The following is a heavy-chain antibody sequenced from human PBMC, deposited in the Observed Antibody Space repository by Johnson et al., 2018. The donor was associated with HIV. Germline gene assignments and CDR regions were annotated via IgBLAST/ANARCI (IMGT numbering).Heavy chain of an antibody. D-gene: IGHD4-17*01. CDR2: INWDGDST. CDR3: ARESTPWGGDYVGYSVDL. CDR1: GFTFSNYA. J-gene: IGHJ3*01. V-gene: IGHV3-43D*03. Sequence: VQLVESGGGLVQPGGSLRLSCAASGFTFSNYAMSWVRQAPGKGLEWVSLINWDGDSTYYADSVKGRFTISRDNSKHSLYLQMNSLTGEDTATYYCARESTPWGGDYVGYSVDLWGQGTTVTVTS.